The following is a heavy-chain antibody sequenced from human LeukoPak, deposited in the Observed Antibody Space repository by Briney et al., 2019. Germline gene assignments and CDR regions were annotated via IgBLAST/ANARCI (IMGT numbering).Heavy chain of an antibody. CDR2: IIPILGIA. Sequence: SVKVSCKASGGTFSSYTISWVRQAPGQGLEWMGRIIPILGIANYAQKFQGRVTITADKSTSTAYMELSSLRSEDTAVYYCARDSGSYSFDYWGQGTLVTVSP. J-gene: IGHJ4*02. D-gene: IGHD1-26*01. V-gene: IGHV1-69*04. CDR3: ARDSGSYSFDY. CDR1: GGTFSSYT.